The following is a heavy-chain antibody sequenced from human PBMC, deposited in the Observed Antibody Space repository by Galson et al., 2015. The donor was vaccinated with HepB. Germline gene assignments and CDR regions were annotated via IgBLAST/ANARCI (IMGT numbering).Heavy chain of an antibody. V-gene: IGHV5-10-1*01. CDR3: AREGYDGNWLDT. J-gene: IGHJ5*02. Sequence: QSGAEVKKPGESLRISCKGSGYNFANYWISWVRHMPGKGLEWMGRIDPSDSYINYSPSFQGHVTISMDKSSNTAFLQWSSLKASDTAIYYCAREGYDGNWLDTWGQGTLVTVSS. CDR1: GYNFANYW. D-gene: IGHD5-12*01. CDR2: IDPSDSYI.